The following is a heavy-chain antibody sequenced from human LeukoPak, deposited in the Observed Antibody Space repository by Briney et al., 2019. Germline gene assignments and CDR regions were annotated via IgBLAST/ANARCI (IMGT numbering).Heavy chain of an antibody. D-gene: IGHD3-10*01. CDR3: ARVGTYYYGSGSYSGWFDP. CDR2: IIPIFGTA. J-gene: IGHJ5*02. Sequence: SVKVSCKASGGTFSSYAISWVRQAPGQGREWMGGIIPIFGTANYAQKFQGRVTITADKSPSTAYVELSSLRSEDTAVYYCARVGTYYYGSGSYSGWFDPWGQGTLVTVSS. CDR1: GGTFSSYA. V-gene: IGHV1-69*06.